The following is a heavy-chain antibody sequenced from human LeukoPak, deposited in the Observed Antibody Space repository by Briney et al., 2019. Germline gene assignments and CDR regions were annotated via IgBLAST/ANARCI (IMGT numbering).Heavy chain of an antibody. CDR1: GYTFTGYY. CDR2: INPNSGGT. Sequence: ASVTVSCKASGYTFTGYYMHWVRQAPGQGLEWMGWINPNSGGTNYAQKFQGRVTMTRDTSISTAYMELSRLRSDDTAVYYCARDYGGNSGQWSDYWGQGTLVTVSS. V-gene: IGHV1-2*02. D-gene: IGHD4-23*01. CDR3: ARDYGGNSGQWSDY. J-gene: IGHJ4*02.